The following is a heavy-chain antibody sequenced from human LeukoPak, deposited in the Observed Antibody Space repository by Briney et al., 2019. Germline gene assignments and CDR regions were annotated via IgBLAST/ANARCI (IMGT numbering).Heavy chain of an antibody. Sequence: PGGSLRLSCAASGFTFSSYGMHWVRQAPGKGLEWVAVISYDGSNKYYADSVKGRFTISRDNSKNTLYLQMNSLRAEDTAVYYCAKERRIQLWYFDYWGQGTLVTVSS. J-gene: IGHJ4*02. CDR3: AKERRIQLWYFDY. V-gene: IGHV3-30*18. CDR2: ISYDGSNK. D-gene: IGHD5-18*01. CDR1: GFTFSSYG.